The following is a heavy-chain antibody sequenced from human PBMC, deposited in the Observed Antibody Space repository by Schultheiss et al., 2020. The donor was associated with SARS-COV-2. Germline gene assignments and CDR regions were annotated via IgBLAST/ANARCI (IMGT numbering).Heavy chain of an antibody. Sequence: SETLSLTCAVSGGSISSTNWWSWARQPPGKGLEWIGEIYHSGSTNYNPSLKSRVTISVDTSKNQFSLKLSSVTAADTAVYYCAGRSVYYYDTTGGYAFDIWGQGTMVTVSS. CDR2: IYHSGST. CDR3: AGRSVYYYDTTGGYAFDI. CDR1: GGSISSTNW. D-gene: IGHD3-22*01. V-gene: IGHV4-4*02. J-gene: IGHJ3*02.